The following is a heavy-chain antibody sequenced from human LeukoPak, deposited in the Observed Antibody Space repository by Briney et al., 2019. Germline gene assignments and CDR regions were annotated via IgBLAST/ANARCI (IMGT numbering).Heavy chain of an antibody. CDR1: GVSISSYY. J-gene: IGHJ4*02. CDR2: IYYSGST. V-gene: IGHV4-59*01. CDR3: ARGVDY. Sequence: SSETLSLTCTVSGVSISSYYWSWIRQPPGKGLEWIGYIYYSGSTNYNPSLKSRVTISVDTSKNQFSLKLSSVTAADTAVYYCARGVDYWGQGTLVTVSS.